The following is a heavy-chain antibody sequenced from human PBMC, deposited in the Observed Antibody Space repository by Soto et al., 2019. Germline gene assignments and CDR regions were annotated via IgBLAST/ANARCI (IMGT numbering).Heavy chain of an antibody. V-gene: IGHV3-48*02. D-gene: IGHD3-10*01. CDR2: ISSSSSTI. CDR3: ARDRLGYYGSGSYPLA. CDR1: GFTFSSYS. J-gene: IGHJ4*02. Sequence: EVQLVESGGGLVQPGGSLRLSCAASGFTFSSYSMNWVRQAPGKGLEWVSYISSSSSTIYYADSVKGRFTISRDNAKNSLYLQMNSLSDEDTAVYYCARDRLGYYGSGSYPLAWGQGTLVTVSS.